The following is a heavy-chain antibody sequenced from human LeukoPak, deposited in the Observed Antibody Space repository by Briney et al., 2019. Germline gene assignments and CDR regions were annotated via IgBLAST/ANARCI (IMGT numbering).Heavy chain of an antibody. CDR3: ARDPPNWGFGY. D-gene: IGHD7-27*01. V-gene: IGHV3-48*01. CDR1: GFTFSDYS. Sequence: GGSLRLSCAASGFTFSDYSTNWVRQAPGKGLEWVSYISSSSSTIYYADSVKGRFTISRGNAKKSLYLRMNSLRAEDTAVYYCARDPPNWGFGYWGQGTLVTVSS. J-gene: IGHJ4*02. CDR2: ISSSSSTI.